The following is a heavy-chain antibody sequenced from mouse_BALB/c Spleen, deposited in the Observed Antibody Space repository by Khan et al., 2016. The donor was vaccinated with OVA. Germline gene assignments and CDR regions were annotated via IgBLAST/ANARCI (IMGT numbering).Heavy chain of an antibody. J-gene: IGHJ1*01. CDR2: IFPVDGRS. CDR3: AISKYGSHWCFDV. Sequence: QVQLQQSGRELVKPGASVNMSCKASGYSFINYYIHWVKQRPGQGLEWIGWIFPVDGRSKYNEKFKGKTALTADKSSSTAYMLLSSLTSEYSAVYFCAISKYGSHWCFDVWGAGTTVTVSS. D-gene: IGHD1-1*01. V-gene: IGHV1S56*01. CDR1: GYSFINYY.